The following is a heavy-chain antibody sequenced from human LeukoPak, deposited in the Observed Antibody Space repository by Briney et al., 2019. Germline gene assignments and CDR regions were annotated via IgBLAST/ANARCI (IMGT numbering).Heavy chain of an antibody. CDR1: GYTFTGYY. CDR2: ISPTSGDT. V-gene: IGHV1-2*02. Sequence: ASVKVSCKASGYTFTGYYMHWVRQAPGQGLEWMGWISPTSGDTRNAQRFQGRVTMTRDMSISTAYMELSRLRSDDTAVYYCVRDALNWNYDYWGQGTLVAVSS. D-gene: IGHD1-7*01. CDR3: VRDALNWNYDY. J-gene: IGHJ4*02.